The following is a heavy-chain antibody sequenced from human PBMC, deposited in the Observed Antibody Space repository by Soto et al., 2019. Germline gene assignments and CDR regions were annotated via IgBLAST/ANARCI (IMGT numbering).Heavy chain of an antibody. CDR3: ARGGNWNDPPGYYFDY. CDR2: ISGSGGST. J-gene: IGHJ4*02. V-gene: IGHV3-23*01. D-gene: IGHD1-1*01. CDR1: GFTFSSYA. Sequence: EVQLLESGGGLVQPGGSLRLSCAASGFTFSSYAMSWVRQAPGKGLEWVSAISGSGGSTYYADSVKGRFTISRDNSKNTLYLQMNSLRAEDTAVYYCARGGNWNDPPGYYFDYWGQGTLVTVSS.